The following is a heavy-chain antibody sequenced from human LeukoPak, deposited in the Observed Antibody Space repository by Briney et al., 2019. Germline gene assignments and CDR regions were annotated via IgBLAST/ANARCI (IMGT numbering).Heavy chain of an antibody. Sequence: ASVKVSCKASGYTFTSYDINWVRQATGQGLEWMGWMNPNSGNTGYXQKFQXRVTMTRNTSISTAYMELRSLRSDDTAVYYCAREFTIFGVADYWGQGTLVTVSS. CDR1: GYTFTSYD. D-gene: IGHD3-3*01. CDR2: MNPNSGNT. CDR3: AREFTIFGVADY. V-gene: IGHV1-8*01. J-gene: IGHJ4*02.